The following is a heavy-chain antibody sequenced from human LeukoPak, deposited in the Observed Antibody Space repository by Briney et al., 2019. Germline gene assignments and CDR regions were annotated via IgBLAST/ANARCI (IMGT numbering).Heavy chain of an antibody. CDR2: AYYSGST. Sequence: SETLSLTCTISGGSIGSYYWSWIRQPPGKGLEWIGYAYYSGSTNYNPSLKSRVTISVDTSKNQFSLRLSSMTAADTAVYYCARFRLGSDYYHMDVWGKGTTVTVSS. D-gene: IGHD7-27*01. J-gene: IGHJ6*03. CDR3: ARFRLGSDYYHMDV. V-gene: IGHV4-59*01. CDR1: GGSIGSYY.